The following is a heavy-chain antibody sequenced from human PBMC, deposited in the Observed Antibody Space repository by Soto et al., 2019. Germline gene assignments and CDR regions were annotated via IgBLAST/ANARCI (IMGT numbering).Heavy chain of an antibody. J-gene: IGHJ3*02. CDR3: ARSIAAAVVAFDI. V-gene: IGHV3-30-3*01. CDR2: ISYDGSNK. CDR1: GFTFSSYA. D-gene: IGHD6-13*01. Sequence: PGGSLRLSCAASGFTFSSYAMHWVRQAPGKGLEWVAVISYDGSNKYYADSVKGRFTISRDNSKNTLYLQMNSLRAEDTAVYYCARSIAAAVVAFDIWGQGTMVTVSS.